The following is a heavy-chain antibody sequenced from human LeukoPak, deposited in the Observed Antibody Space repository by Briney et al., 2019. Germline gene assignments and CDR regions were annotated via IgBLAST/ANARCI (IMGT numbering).Heavy chain of an antibody. Sequence: SGPTLVKPTQTLTLTCTFSGFSLRTSGVGLGWIRQPPGKALEWLALIFWDDDKRYTPSLKNRLTVSKDTSKNQVVLTMANMDPVDTATYYCAHLVAAKVLFDYWGQGTLVTVSS. J-gene: IGHJ4*02. CDR3: AHLVAAKVLFDY. CDR1: GFSLRTSGVG. D-gene: IGHD5-12*01. V-gene: IGHV2-5*02. CDR2: IFWDDDK.